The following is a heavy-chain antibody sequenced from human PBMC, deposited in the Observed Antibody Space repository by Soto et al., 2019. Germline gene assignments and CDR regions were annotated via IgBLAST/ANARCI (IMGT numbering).Heavy chain of an antibody. CDR1: GDSVSSNRVA. D-gene: IGHD6-13*01. CDR2: TYYRSKWFN. V-gene: IGHV6-1*01. CDR3: ARAAGYPNCFDT. Sequence: SQTLSLTCAISGDSVSSNRVAWNWIRQSPSRGLEWLGRTYYRSKWFNDYAVSVKSRITINGDTSKNQFSLQLNSVTPEDTAVYYCARAAGYPNCFDTWGKGTLLTVS. J-gene: IGHJ5*02.